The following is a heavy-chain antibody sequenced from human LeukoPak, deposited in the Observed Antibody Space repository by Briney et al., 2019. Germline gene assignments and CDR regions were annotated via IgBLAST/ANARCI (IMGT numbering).Heavy chain of an antibody. D-gene: IGHD6-19*01. Sequence: GSLRLSCAASGFTFSSYAMSWVRQPPGKGLEWIGSIYYSGSTYYNPSLKSRVTISVDTSKNQFSLKLYSVTAADTAVYYCARPISASSGHNYFDYWGQGTLVTVSS. V-gene: IGHV4-39*01. CDR2: IYYSGST. J-gene: IGHJ4*02. CDR3: ARPISASSGHNYFDY. CDR1: GFTFSSYA.